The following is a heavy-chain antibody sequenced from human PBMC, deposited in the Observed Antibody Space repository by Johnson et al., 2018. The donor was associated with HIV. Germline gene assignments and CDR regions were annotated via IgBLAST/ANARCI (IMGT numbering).Heavy chain of an antibody. Sequence: EVQLVESGGGLVQPGESLRLSCVVSGFTFKTYWMTWVRQAPGKGLVWVAYIRQDGGEKEYSDGVKGRFTISRDNAKNSLYLQMSSLRVEDTAVYYCASGHMWSAFWGQGTMVTVSS. CDR2: IRQDGGEK. D-gene: IGHD2-21*01. CDR1: GFTFKTYW. J-gene: IGHJ3*01. CDR3: ASGHMWSAF. V-gene: IGHV3-7*01.